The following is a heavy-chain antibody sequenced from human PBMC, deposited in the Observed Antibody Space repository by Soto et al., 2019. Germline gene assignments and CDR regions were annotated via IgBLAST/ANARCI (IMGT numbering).Heavy chain of an antibody. CDR3: AKGPWHLAHGPDVDD. D-gene: IGHD5-12*01. CDR1: GFTFSSYA. J-gene: IGHJ4*02. CDR2: ISYDGSTI. V-gene: IGHV3-30*18. Sequence: QVQVVESGGGVVQPGRSLRLSCAASGFTFSSYAMHWVRQAPGKGLEWVAGISYDGSTIYYVDSVKGRFTVSRDNSKNTLYLHMNSLRSEDTAVYSCAKGPWHLAHGPDVDDWCQGTLVTVSS.